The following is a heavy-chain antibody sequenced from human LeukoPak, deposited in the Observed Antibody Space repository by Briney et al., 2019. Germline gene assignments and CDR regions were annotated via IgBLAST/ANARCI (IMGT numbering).Heavy chain of an antibody. CDR2: LSGSGLST. D-gene: IGHD6-13*01. CDR1: GFTFSSYA. CDR3: AKGGESSSWLFDY. Sequence: GGSLRLSCAASGFTFSSYAMSWVRQAPGKGLQWVSTLSGSGLSTYYADSVKGRFTISRDNSKNTLYLQMNSLRAEDTAVYYCAKGGESSSWLFDYWGQGTLAPVSS. V-gene: IGHV3-23*01. J-gene: IGHJ4*02.